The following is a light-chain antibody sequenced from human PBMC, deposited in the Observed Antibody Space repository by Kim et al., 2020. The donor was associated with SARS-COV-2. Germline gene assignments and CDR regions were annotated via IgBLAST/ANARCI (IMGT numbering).Light chain of an antibody. V-gene: IGKV3-15*01. CDR3: QQYNDWPIT. J-gene: IGKJ5*01. CDR1: QSVSSN. CDR2: GAS. Sequence: EIVLTHSPATLSASPGERVTLSCRASQSVSSNLAWYQQKPGQAPRLLIYGASSRATDIPARFSGSGSGTEFSLTISSLQSEDCAIYYCQQYNDWPITFGQGTRLEIK.